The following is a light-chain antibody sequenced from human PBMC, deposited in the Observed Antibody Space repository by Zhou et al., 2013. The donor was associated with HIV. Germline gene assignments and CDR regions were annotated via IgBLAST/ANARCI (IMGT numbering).Light chain of an antibody. Sequence: EIVLTQSPATLSLSPGERATLSCRASQSVGSYLAWYQQKPGQAPRLLIYDASNRATGIPARFSGSGPGTDFTLTISSLEPEDFASYYCQQRSNWPPYSFGQGTKLEIK. CDR3: QQRSNWPPYS. J-gene: IGKJ2*03. CDR1: QSVGSY. V-gene: IGKV3-11*01. CDR2: DAS.